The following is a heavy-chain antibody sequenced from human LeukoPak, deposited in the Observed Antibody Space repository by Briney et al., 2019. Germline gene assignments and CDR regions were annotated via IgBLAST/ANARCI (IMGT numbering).Heavy chain of an antibody. J-gene: IGHJ4*02. D-gene: IGHD3-22*01. CDR3: AHRKNYYDSSVFDN. CDR1: GFSLNTRAVG. CDR2: IHWDDDR. V-gene: IGHV2-5*02. Sequence: SGLTLMNPTQTLTLTCNFSGFSLNTRAVGVGWIRLPPERAREWLLRIHWDDDRRYSPSLKSRLTITKDPSRNQVVLTMTNMDPVNTATYFCAHRKNYYDSSVFDNWGEGTLVTVSS.